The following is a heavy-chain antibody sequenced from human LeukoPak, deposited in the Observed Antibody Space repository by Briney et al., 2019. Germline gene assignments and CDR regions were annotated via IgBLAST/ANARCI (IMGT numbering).Heavy chain of an antibody. CDR2: IYYSGST. CDR3: ARGRYSGYDYWFDP. CDR1: GGSLSTYY. V-gene: IGHV4-59*01. Sequence: SETLSLTCTVSGGSLSTYYWSWIRQPPGQGLECSGYIYYSGSTNSNPSLKSRVTISVDTSKNQFSLKLSSVTAADTAVYYCARGRYSGYDYWFDPWGQGTLVTVSP. D-gene: IGHD5-12*01. J-gene: IGHJ5*02.